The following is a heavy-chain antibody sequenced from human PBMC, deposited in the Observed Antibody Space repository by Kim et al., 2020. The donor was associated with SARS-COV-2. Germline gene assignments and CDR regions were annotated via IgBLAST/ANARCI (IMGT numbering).Heavy chain of an antibody. CDR2: SGST. Sequence: SGSTYYNPSLKRRVTRSVDTSKNKFSLRLCSVAAADTAVYYCARDTPAFSWGQGTLVTVSS. J-gene: IGHJ5*02. V-gene: IGHV4-39*07. CDR3: ARDTPAFS.